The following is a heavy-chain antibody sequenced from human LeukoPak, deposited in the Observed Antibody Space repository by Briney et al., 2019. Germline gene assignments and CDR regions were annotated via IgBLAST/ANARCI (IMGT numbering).Heavy chain of an antibody. J-gene: IGHJ4*02. Sequence: GGSLRLSCAASGFTFSSYSMNWVRQAPGKGLEWVSSIRSSSSYISYADSVKGRFTISRDDSRNTLYLQMNSLRGDDTAVYYCAKDVGKWESLHFFDYWGQGTLVTVSS. CDR1: GFTFSSYS. CDR2: IRSSSSYI. D-gene: IGHD1-26*01. V-gene: IGHV3-21*04. CDR3: AKDVGKWESLHFFDY.